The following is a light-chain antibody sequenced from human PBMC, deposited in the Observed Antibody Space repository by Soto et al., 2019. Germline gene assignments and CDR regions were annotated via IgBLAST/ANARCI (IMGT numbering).Light chain of an antibody. V-gene: IGKV3-20*01. CDR1: QSVSSNY. CDR2: GVS. Sequence: EIVLTQSPGTLSLSPGERATLSCRASQSVSSNYLAWFQQRPGQPPRLIIYGVSTRATATPDRFSASGSGTDFTLTINRLEREDFAVYYCQQYGGSPWTFGQGTKLEIK. CDR3: QQYGGSPWT. J-gene: IGKJ1*01.